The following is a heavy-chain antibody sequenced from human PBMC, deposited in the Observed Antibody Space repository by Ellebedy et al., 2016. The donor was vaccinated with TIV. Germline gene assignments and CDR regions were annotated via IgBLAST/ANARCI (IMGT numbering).Heavy chain of an antibody. D-gene: IGHD4-17*01. CDR2: LDARIGST. V-gene: IGHV1-46*01. CDR3: ASVPSAGADF. J-gene: IGHJ4*02. CDR1: GYTFSKYY. Sequence: ASVKVSCKTSGYTFSKYYFHWIRQAPGQGLEWMGVLDARIGSTIYSQNLQGRVSITRDTSTRTVYMELISLRSEDSAVYYCASVPSAGADFWGQGTLVTVSS.